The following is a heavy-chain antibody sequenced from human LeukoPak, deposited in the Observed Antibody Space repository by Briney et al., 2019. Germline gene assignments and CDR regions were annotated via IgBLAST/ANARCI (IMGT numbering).Heavy chain of an antibody. V-gene: IGHV3-23*01. Sequence: PGGSLRLSCAASGFTFSSYAMSWVRQAPGKGLEWVSAISGSGGSTHYADSVKGRFTISRDNSKNTLYLQMNSLRAEDTAVYYCAKDKDRGYCSSTSCYNFDYWGQGTLVTVSS. CDR1: GFTFSSYA. CDR2: ISGSGGST. D-gene: IGHD2-2*01. CDR3: AKDKDRGYCSSTSCYNFDY. J-gene: IGHJ4*02.